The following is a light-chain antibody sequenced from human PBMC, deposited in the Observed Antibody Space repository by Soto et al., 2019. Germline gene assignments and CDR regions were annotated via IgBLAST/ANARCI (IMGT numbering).Light chain of an antibody. CDR1: SSDVGGYDY. V-gene: IGLV2-14*01. J-gene: IGLJ2*01. Sequence: QSALTQPASVSESPGQSVTISCTGTSSDVGGYDYVSWYQQHPGKAPQLLIYDVSIRPSGVSDRFSGSKSGNTVSLTISGLQAEDEADYYCNSYTSSSTVAFGGGTKLTVL. CDR3: NSYTSSSTVA. CDR2: DVS.